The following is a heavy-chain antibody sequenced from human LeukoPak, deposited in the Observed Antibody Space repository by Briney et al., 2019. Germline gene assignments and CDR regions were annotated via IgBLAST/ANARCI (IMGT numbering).Heavy chain of an antibody. J-gene: IGHJ4*02. CDR3: AKVEGASKASVY. Sequence: GGSLRLSCAASGVTFSSYGMHWVRQAPGKGLEWVAFIRYDGSNKYYADSVKGRFTISRDNSKNTLYLQMYSLRAEDTAVYYCAKVEGASKASVYWGQGALVTVSS. CDR2: IRYDGSNK. V-gene: IGHV3-30*02. D-gene: IGHD1-1*01. CDR1: GVTFSSYG.